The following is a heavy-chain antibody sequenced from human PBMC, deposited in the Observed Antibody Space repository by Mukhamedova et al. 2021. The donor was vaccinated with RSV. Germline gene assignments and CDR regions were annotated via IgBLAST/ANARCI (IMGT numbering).Heavy chain of an antibody. J-gene: IGHJ6*02. D-gene: IGHD5-18*01. CDR3: AGGYSYGYYYYGMDV. V-gene: IGHV3-11*06. Sequence: VKGRFTISRDNAKNSLYLQMNSLRAEDTAVYYCAGGYSYGYYYYGMDVWGQGTTVTVSS.